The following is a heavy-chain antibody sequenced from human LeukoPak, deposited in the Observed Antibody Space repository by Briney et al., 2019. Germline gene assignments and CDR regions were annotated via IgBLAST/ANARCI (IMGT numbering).Heavy chain of an antibody. CDR1: GYTFTSYG. Sequence: ASVKVSCKASGYTFTSYGISWVRQAPGQGLEWMGWISAYNGNTNYAQKLQGRVTMTTDTSTSTAYMELRSLRSDDTAVYYCARYSRYPRAAPLDYWCQGTLVTVSS. D-gene: IGHD1-26*01. V-gene: IGHV1-18*01. CDR3: ARYSRYPRAAPLDY. J-gene: IGHJ4*02. CDR2: ISAYNGNT.